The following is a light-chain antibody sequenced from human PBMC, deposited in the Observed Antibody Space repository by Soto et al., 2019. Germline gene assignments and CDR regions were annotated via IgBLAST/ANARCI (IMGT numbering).Light chain of an antibody. CDR2: GAS. CDR1: QSVSSN. V-gene: IGKV3-15*01. CDR3: QQYNNWPPET. J-gene: IGKJ1*01. Sequence: DIVMTHSPDSLALSLGERATINGESSQSVSSNLAWYQQKPGQAPRLLIYGASTRATGIPARFSGSGSGTEFTLTISSLQSEDFAVYYCQQYNNWPPETFGQGTKVDIK.